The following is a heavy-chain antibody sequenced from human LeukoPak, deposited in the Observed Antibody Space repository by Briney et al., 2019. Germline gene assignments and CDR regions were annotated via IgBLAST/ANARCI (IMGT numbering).Heavy chain of an antibody. J-gene: IGHJ6*02. CDR1: GGSISSYY. CDR3: SGAWYYYGMDV. CDR2: IYYSGST. Sequence: SETLSLTCTVSGGSISSYYWSWIRQPPGKGLEWIGYIYYSGSTNYNPSLKSRVTISVDTSKNQFSLKLSSVTAADTAVYYCSGAWYYYGMDVWGQGTTVTVSS. V-gene: IGHV4-59*01. D-gene: IGHD4-17*01.